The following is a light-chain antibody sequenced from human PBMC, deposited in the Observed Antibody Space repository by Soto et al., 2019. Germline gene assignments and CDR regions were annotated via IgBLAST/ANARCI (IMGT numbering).Light chain of an antibody. CDR3: TSYTSSTPLYV. J-gene: IGLJ1*01. Sequence: QSALTQPASLSGSPGQSIAISCTGVRTDVADGYDYVSWYQQHPGQAPQLIIYDVSNRPSGVSDRFSGSKSGNTASLTISGLQAEDEAEYYCTSYTSSTPLYVFGTGTKVTVL. CDR1: RTDVADGYDY. V-gene: IGLV2-14*03. CDR2: DVS.